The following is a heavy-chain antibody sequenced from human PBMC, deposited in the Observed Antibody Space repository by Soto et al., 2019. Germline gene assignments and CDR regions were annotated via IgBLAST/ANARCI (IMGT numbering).Heavy chain of an antibody. J-gene: IGHJ6*02. D-gene: IGHD2-2*01. CDR2: IRNKADNYAT. CDR3: ARYHCGSQGCYDYYGMDV. V-gene: IGHV3-73*01. Sequence: PGGSLRLSCATSGFTFSGSAMHWVRQASGKGLEWVGRIRNKADNYATAYAASVKGRFTISRDDSKNTAYLQMNSLKTEDTAVYYCARYHCGSQGCYDYYGMDVWGQGTTVTVSS. CDR1: GFTFSGSA.